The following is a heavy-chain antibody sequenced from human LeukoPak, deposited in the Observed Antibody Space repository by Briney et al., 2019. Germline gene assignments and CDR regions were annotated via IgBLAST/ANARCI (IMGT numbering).Heavy chain of an antibody. CDR2: ISSSSSYI. CDR3: ARGMLSSGWKHYYYYYMDV. Sequence: GGSLRLSCAASGFTFSSYSMNWVRQAPGKGLEWVSSISSSSSYIYYADSVKGRFTISRDNAKNSLYLQMNSLRAEDTAVYYCARGMLSSGWKHYYYYYMDVWGKGTTVTVSS. CDR1: GFTFSSYS. J-gene: IGHJ6*03. D-gene: IGHD6-19*01. V-gene: IGHV3-21*01.